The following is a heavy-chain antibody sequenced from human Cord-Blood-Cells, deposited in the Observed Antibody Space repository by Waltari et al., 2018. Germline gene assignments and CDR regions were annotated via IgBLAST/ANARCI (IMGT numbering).Heavy chain of an antibody. J-gene: IGHJ4*02. CDR2: IIPIFGTA. CDR3: ARDLASLGMEESGY. D-gene: IGHD3-16*01. Sequence: QVQLVQSGAEVKKPGSSVKVSCQASGGTFSSLAISREQQAPGQGLEWMGGIIPIFGTANYAQKFQGRVTITADESTSTAYMELSSLRSEDTAVYYCARDLASLGMEESGYWGQGTLVTVSS. CDR1: GGTFSSLA. V-gene: IGHV1-69*12.